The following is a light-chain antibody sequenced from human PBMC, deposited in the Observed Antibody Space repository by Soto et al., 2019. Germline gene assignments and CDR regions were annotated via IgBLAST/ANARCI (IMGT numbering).Light chain of an antibody. CDR2: EVS. V-gene: IGLV2-8*01. J-gene: IGLJ2*01. CDR1: SSDVGGYNY. CDR3: NSYAGSNNFVV. Sequence: QSVLTQPPSASGSPGQSVTISCTGTSSDVGGYNYVSWYQQHPGKAPKLMIYEVSKRPSGVPDRFSGSKSGNTASLTVSGLQAEDEAHYYCNSYAGSNNFVVFGGGTKLTVL.